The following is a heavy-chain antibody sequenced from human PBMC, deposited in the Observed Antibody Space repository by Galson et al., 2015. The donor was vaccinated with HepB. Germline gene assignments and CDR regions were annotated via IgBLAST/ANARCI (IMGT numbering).Heavy chain of an antibody. J-gene: IGHJ4*02. CDR2: INPSGGST. CDR1: GYTFTSDY. D-gene: IGHD1-26*01. Sequence: SVKVSCKASGYTFTSDYMHWVRQAPGQGLEWMGIINPSGGSTSYAQKFQGGVTMTRDTSTSTVYMELSSLRSEDTAVYYCARGYRWELRDYWGQGTLVTVSS. CDR3: ARGYRWELRDY. V-gene: IGHV1-46*01.